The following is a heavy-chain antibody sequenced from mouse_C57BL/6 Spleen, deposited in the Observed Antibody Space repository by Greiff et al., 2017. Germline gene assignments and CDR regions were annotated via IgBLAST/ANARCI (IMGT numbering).Heavy chain of an antibody. J-gene: IGHJ4*01. CDR2: INYDGSST. D-gene: IGHD1-1*01. Sequence: EVKLMESEGGLVQPGSSMKLSCTASGFTFSDYYMAWVRQVPEKGLEWVANINYDGSSTYYLDSLKSRFIISRDNAKNILYLQMSSLKSEDTATYYCARDNYYGSSYAMDYWGQGTSVTVSS. CDR3: ARDNYYGSSYAMDY. CDR1: GFTFSDYY. V-gene: IGHV5-16*01.